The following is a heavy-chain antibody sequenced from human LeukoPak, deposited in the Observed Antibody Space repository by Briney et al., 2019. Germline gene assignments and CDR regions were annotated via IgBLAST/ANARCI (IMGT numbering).Heavy chain of an antibody. CDR2: ISSSGGFT. D-gene: IGHD3-9*01. J-gene: IGHJ6*04. V-gene: IGHV3-11*06. Sequence: GGSLRLSCAASGFSFSDHYMNWIRQAPGKGLEWVSFISSSGGFTNYADSVKGRFTISRDNAKNSLYLQMSSLRAEDTAVYYCARVSKYYDILTTYGMDVWGKGTTVTVSS. CDR1: GFSFSDHY. CDR3: ARVSKYYDILTTYGMDV.